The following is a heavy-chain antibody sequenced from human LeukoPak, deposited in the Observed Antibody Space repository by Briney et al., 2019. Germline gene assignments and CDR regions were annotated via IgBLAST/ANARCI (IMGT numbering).Heavy chain of an antibody. CDR1: GGTFSSYA. Sequence: SVKVSCKASGGTFSSYAISWVRQAPGQGLEWMGGIIPIFGTANYAQKFQGRVTITTDESTSTAYMELSSLRSEDTAVYYCARVEAHYGSWFDPWGQGTLVTVSS. J-gene: IGHJ5*02. CDR2: IIPIFGTA. D-gene: IGHD3-10*01. V-gene: IGHV1-69*05. CDR3: ARVEAHYGSWFDP.